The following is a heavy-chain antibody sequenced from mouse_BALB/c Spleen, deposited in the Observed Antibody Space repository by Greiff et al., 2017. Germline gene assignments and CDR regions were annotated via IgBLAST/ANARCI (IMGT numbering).Heavy chain of an antibody. Sequence: EVQRVESGGGLVQPGGSLKLSCAASGFTFSSYTMSWVRQTPEKRLEWVAYISNGGGSTYYPDTVKGRFTISRDNAKNTLYLQMSSLKSEDTAMYYCARPNDGYYVWFAYWGQGTLVTVSA. V-gene: IGHV5-12-2*01. CDR2: ISNGGGST. D-gene: IGHD2-3*01. J-gene: IGHJ3*01. CDR3: ARPNDGYYVWFAY. CDR1: GFTFSSYT.